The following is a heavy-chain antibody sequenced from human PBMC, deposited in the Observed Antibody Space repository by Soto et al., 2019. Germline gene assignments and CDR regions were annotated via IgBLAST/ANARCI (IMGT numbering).Heavy chain of an antibody. CDR1: VFTFSSYW. V-gene: IGHV3-74*01. D-gene: IGHD3-16*02. Sequence: PGGSLRLSCEASVFTFSSYWMHLVRQCPGKGLEWLSLINSDGSSPNYADSVKGRFTVSRDNAKNTLFLKMNSLRVDDTGIYYCTRDRRISGFDPWGQGTLVTVS. CDR3: TRDRRISGFDP. CDR2: INSDGSSP. J-gene: IGHJ5*02.